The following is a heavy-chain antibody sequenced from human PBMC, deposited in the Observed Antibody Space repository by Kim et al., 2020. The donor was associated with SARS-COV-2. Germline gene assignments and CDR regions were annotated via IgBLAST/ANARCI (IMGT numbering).Heavy chain of an antibody. CDR1: GGSIASSTYY. J-gene: IGHJ4*02. CDR2: IYYTGST. D-gene: IGHD6-6*01. V-gene: IGHV4-39*01. CDR3: ARQPGGSSRFDY. Sequence: SETLSLTCAVSGGSIASSTYYWHWLRQPPEKGLEYIGTIYYTGSTYYNPSLKNRVTISVDTSKTQFSLKVTSVTAADTAVYFCARQPGGSSRFDYWGQGALVTVSS.